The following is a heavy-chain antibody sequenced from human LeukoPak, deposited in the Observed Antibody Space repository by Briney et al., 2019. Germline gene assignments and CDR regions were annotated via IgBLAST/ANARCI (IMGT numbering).Heavy chain of an antibody. J-gene: IGHJ4*02. CDR3: ARDPGYCSSTSCLPGAPIDY. Sequence: GASVKVSCKASGYTFTSYGISWVRQAPGQGLEWMGWISAYNGNTNYAQKVQGRVTMTTDTSTSTAYMELRSLRSDDTAVYYCARDPGYCSSTSCLPGAPIDYWGQGTLVTVSS. V-gene: IGHV1-18*01. D-gene: IGHD2-2*01. CDR2: ISAYNGNT. CDR1: GYTFTSYG.